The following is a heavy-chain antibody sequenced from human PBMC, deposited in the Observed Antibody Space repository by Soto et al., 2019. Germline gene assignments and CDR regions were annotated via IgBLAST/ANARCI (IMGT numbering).Heavy chain of an antibody. J-gene: IGHJ4*02. CDR3: ARHTIFGVVNAGAYYFDY. Sequence: SGPTLVKPTQTLTLTCTFSGFSLSTSGVGVGWIRQPPGKALEWLALIYWDDDKRYSPSLKSRLTITKDTSKNQVVLTMTNMDPVDTATYYCARHTIFGVVNAGAYYFDYWGQGTLVTVSS. D-gene: IGHD3-3*01. V-gene: IGHV2-5*02. CDR2: IYWDDDK. CDR1: GFSLSTSGVG.